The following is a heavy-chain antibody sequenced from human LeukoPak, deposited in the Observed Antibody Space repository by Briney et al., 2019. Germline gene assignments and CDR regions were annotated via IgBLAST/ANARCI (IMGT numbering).Heavy chain of an antibody. CDR2: IYYSGST. CDR1: GGSISSGSYY. J-gene: IGHJ4*02. V-gene: IGHV4-39*01. CDR3: ARRHFGSALRDY. Sequence: SETLSLTCTVSGGSISSGSYYWGWIRQPPGKGLGWIGNIYYSGSTSYNPSLKSRVTISVGTSKNQFSLKLSSVTAADTAVYYCARRHFGSALRDYWGQGTLVTVSS. D-gene: IGHD3-10*01.